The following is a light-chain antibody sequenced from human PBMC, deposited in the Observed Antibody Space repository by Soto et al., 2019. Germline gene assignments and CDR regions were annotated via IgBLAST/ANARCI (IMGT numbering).Light chain of an antibody. J-gene: IGLJ2*01. CDR2: EVT. CDR3: SSFAGGGNPVL. V-gene: IGLV2-8*01. Sequence: QSALTQPPSAPGSLGQSVTISCTGTSSDVGGYNYVSWHQQHPGKAPKVMIYEVTKRPPGVPDRFSGSKSGNTASLTVSGLQAEDGADYYCSSFAGGGNPVLLGGGTKLTVL. CDR1: SSDVGGYNY.